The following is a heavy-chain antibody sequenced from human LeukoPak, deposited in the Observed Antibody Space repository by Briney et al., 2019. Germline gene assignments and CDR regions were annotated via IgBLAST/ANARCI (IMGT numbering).Heavy chain of an antibody. CDR1: GDSISPYY. V-gene: IGHV4-59*08. D-gene: IGHD4-17*01. CDR2: IYYSGTT. CDR3: AKFSAYGDYGT. J-gene: IGHJ5*02. Sequence: SETLSLTCTVSGDSISPYYWSWIRQPPGKGLEWIGYIYYSGTTNYNPSLKSRVSISVDTSKKQFSLNLSSVTAADTATYFCAKFSAYGDYGTWGQGTLVTASS.